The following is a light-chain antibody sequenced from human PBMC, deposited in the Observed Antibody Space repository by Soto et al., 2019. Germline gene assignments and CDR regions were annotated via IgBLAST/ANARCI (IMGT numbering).Light chain of an antibody. CDR2: EAS. CDR3: HQRRSWPIT. J-gene: IGKJ5*01. V-gene: IGKV3-11*01. CDR1: QDVGSL. Sequence: EVVLTQSPATLSLSAGERASLSCRASQDVGSLIAWYQQKPGQPPRLLIYEASNRATGIPARFSGSGSGTDFVLTISSLEPEDFAVYYCHQRRSWPITFGQGTRLEIK.